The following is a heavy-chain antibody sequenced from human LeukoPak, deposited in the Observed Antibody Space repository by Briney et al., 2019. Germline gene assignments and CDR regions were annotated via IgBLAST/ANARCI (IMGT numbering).Heavy chain of an antibody. Sequence: GGSLRLSCAVSGYSFNRHGMHWVRQAPGKGLEWVALIWFDGSIKHYADSVKGRFTISRDNSKNMLYLQMNSLRAEDTAVYYCARVGGSNAFDIWGRGTMVIVSS. CDR3: ARVGGSNAFDI. CDR2: IWFDGSIK. J-gene: IGHJ3*02. D-gene: IGHD1-26*01. CDR1: GYSFNRHG. V-gene: IGHV3-33*01.